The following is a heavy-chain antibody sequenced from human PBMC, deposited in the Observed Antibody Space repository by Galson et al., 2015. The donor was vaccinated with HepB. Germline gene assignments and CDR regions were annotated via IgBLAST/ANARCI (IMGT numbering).Heavy chain of an antibody. J-gene: IGHJ4*02. CDR1: GFTFNKYW. CDR3: ARDLGSARERDY. V-gene: IGHV3-74*01. CDR2: ITSDGTIT. Sequence: SLRLSCAASGFTFNKYWVHWVRQAPGKGLVWVSRITSDGTITRYADSVKGRFTISRDNAKNMLYLEMNSLRTEDTAIYYCARDLGSARERDYWGQGTLVTVSS. D-gene: IGHD6-19*01.